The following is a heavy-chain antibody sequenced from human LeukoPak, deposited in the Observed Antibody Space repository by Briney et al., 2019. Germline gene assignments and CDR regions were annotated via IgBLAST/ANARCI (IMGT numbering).Heavy chain of an antibody. D-gene: IGHD3-22*01. J-gene: IGHJ5*02. Sequence: TSSETLSLTCTVSGGSISSGGYYWSWIRQHPGKGLEWIGYIYYSGSTYYNPSLKSRVTISVDTSKNQFSLKLSSVTAADTAVYYCARSHYYDSSGSQNNWFDPWGQGTLVTVSS. CDR1: GGSISSGGYY. CDR3: ARSHYYDSSGSQNNWFDP. CDR2: IYYSGST. V-gene: IGHV4-31*03.